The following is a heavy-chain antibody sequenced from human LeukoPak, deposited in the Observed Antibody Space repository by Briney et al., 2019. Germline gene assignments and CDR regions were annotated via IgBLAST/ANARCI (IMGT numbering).Heavy chain of an antibody. J-gene: IGHJ5*02. CDR2: FYTSGST. CDR1: GGSISSGSYY. D-gene: IGHD3-3*01. V-gene: IGHV4-61*02. Sequence: SETLSLTCTVSGGSISSGSYYWSWIRQPAGKGLEWIGRFYTSGSTNYNPSLKSRVTISVDTSKNQFSLKLSSVTAADTAVYYCARVPITTFGNWFDPWGQGTLVTVSS. CDR3: ARVPITTFGNWFDP.